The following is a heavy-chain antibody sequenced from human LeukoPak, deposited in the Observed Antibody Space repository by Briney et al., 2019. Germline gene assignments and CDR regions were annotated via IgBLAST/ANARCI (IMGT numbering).Heavy chain of an antibody. CDR1: GGTFSSYA. CDR2: IIPIFGKA. CDR3: ARDGVAVAGKPYYYYMDV. D-gene: IGHD6-19*01. Sequence: SVKVSCKASGGTFSSYAISWVRQAPGQGLEWMGGIIPIFGKANYAKKLQGRVTIKTDESTSTAYMEVSSLRSEDTAVYYCARDGVAVAGKPYYYYMDVWGKGTTVTVSS. V-gene: IGHV1-69*05. J-gene: IGHJ6*03.